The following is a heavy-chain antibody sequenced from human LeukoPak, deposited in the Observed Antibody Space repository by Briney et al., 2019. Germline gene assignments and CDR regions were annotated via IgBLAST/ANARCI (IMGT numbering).Heavy chain of an antibody. V-gene: IGHV3-30*02. CDR3: AKVEVSVVRGVIDFDY. Sequence: GGSLRLSCAASGFTFSSYCMHWVRQAPGKGLEWVAFIRYDGSNKYYADSVKGRFTISRDNSKNTLYLQMNSLRAEDTAVYYCAKVEVSVVRGVIDFDYWGQGTLVTVSS. D-gene: IGHD3-10*01. CDR2: IRYDGSNK. CDR1: GFTFSSYC. J-gene: IGHJ4*02.